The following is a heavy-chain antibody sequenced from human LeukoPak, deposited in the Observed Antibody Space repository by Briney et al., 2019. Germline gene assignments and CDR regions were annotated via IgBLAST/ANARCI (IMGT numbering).Heavy chain of an antibody. V-gene: IGHV4-59*01. CDR2: IHYTGST. D-gene: IGHD3-22*01. J-gene: IGHJ4*02. Sequence: SETLSLTCTVSGGSINSYYWSWIRQPPGKGLECIGYIHYTGSTNYNPSLKSRVTISVDTSKNQFSLKLSSVTAADTAVYYCARVRDYYDSSGYFDLFDYWGQGTLVTVSS. CDR1: GGSINSYY. CDR3: ARVRDYYDSSGYFDLFDY.